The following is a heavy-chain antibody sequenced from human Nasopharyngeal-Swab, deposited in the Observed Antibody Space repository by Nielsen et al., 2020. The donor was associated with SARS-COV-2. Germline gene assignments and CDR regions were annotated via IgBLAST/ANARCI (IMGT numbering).Heavy chain of an antibody. CDR3: VGNNWNYGGVGY. J-gene: IGHJ4*02. Sequence: GESLKISCVASGFTFSRYGMNWVRQAPGKGLEWVSSISSSSSYIYYADSVKGRFTISRDNAKNSLYLQMNSLRAEDTAVYYCVGNNWNYGGVGYWGQGTLVTVSS. CDR1: GFTFSRYG. CDR2: ISSSSSYI. V-gene: IGHV3-21*01. D-gene: IGHD1-7*01.